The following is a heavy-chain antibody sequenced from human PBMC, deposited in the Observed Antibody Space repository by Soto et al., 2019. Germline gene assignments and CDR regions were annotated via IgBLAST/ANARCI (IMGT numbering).Heavy chain of an antibody. CDR1: GFTFSDYY. Sequence: GESLKISCAASGFTFSDYYMSWIRQAPGKGLEWVSYISSSSSYTNYADSVKGRFTISRDNAKNSLYLQMNSLRAEDTAVYYCARDIVVVVAATVSHWFDPWGQGTLVTVSS. V-gene: IGHV3-11*06. D-gene: IGHD2-15*01. CDR3: ARDIVVVVAATVSHWFDP. CDR2: ISSSSSYT. J-gene: IGHJ5*02.